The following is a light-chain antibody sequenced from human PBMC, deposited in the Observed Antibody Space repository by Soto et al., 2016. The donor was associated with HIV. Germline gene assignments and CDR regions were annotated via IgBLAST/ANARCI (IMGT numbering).Light chain of an antibody. V-gene: IGLV3-21*01. Sequence: SYELTQPPSVSVAPGKTARITCGGNNIGSNSVHWYQQKPGQAPVLVVHDDTGRPSGIPERFSGSNSGNTATLTISRVEAGDEADYYCQFWDTGGDLPVFGGGTRVTVL. J-gene: IGLJ2*01. CDR3: QFWDTGGDLPV. CDR1: NIGSNS. CDR2: DDT.